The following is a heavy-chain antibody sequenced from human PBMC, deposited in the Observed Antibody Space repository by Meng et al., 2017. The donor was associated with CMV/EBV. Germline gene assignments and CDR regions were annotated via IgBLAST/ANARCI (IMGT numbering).Heavy chain of an antibody. Sequence: GESLKISCAGSGITFSIYSMNWLRQAPGRGLEWVSSISSSSTYIYYADSVKGRFTISRDNARNSLYLQMSSLKAEDTAVYYCARDLLPGYYYGMDVWGQGTTVTVSS. V-gene: IGHV3-21*01. J-gene: IGHJ6*02. D-gene: IGHD3-10*01. CDR3: ARDLLPGYYYGMDV. CDR1: GITFSIYS. CDR2: ISSSSTYI.